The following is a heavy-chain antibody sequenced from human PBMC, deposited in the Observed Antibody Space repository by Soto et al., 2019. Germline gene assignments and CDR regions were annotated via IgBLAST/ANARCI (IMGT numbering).Heavy chain of an antibody. CDR2: INPDGRTT. D-gene: IGHD3-16*01. CDR1: GFTFTNYG. Sequence: EVQLVESGGGLVQPGVSLRLSCEASGFTFTNYGMHWVRQAPGKGLMWVSRINPDGRTTCYADSVKGRFTISRDNAKNTLDLQMKSLRAEDTAVYYCARVDKSTWGKFDSWGQGTLVTVSS. V-gene: IGHV3-74*02. J-gene: IGHJ4*02. CDR3: ARVDKSTWGKFDS.